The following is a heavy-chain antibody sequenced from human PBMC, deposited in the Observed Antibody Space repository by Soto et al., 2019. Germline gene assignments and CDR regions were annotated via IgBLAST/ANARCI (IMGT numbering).Heavy chain of an antibody. CDR2: IYWDNDE. Sequence: QITLKESGPTLVKATQTLTLTCTFSGFSLTTSGVGVGWIRQPPGKALEWLALIYWDNDERYSPSLKSRLTITXXTXKXXVVLTMTHMDPVDTATYYCIHSARDSNGYYYFFDYWGQGTLVTVSS. J-gene: IGHJ4*02. CDR1: GFSLTTSGVG. D-gene: IGHD3-22*01. V-gene: IGHV2-5*02. CDR3: IHSARDSNGYYYFFDY.